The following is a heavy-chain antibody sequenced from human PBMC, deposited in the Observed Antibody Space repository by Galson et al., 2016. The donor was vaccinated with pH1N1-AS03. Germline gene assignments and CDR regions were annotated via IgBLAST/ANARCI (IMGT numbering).Heavy chain of an antibody. J-gene: IGHJ4*02. CDR3: AHSVGYTYLYYFDS. D-gene: IGHD5-12*01. CDR1: GFSLKNSGVG. CDR2: IYWHDDP. Sequence: PALVKPTQTLTLTCAFSGFSLKNSGVGVDWIRQPPGKALEWLGHIYWHDDPRYNPSLKNRPTITKDVSQKQVVLTLTEINSTDTATYYCAHSVGYTYLYYFDSWGQGTLVTVSS. V-gene: IGHV2-5*01.